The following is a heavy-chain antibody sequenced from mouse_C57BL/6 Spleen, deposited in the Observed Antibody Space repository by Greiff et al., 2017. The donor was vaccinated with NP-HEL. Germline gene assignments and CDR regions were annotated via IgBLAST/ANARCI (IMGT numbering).Heavy chain of an antibody. V-gene: IGHV5-9*01. D-gene: IGHD3-2*02. CDR3: ARRDSSGYGAMDY. J-gene: IGHJ4*01. Sequence: EVKVEESGGGLVKPGGSLKLSCAASGFTFSSYTMSWVRQTPEKRLEWVATISGGGGNTYYPDSVKGRFTISRDNAKNTLYLQMSSLRSEDTALYYCARRDSSGYGAMDYWGQGTSVTVSS. CDR2: ISGGGGNT. CDR1: GFTFSSYT.